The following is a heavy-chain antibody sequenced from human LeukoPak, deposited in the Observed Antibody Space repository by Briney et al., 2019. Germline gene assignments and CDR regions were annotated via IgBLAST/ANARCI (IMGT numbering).Heavy chain of an antibody. V-gene: IGHV3-30-3*01. CDR2: ISYDGSNK. J-gene: IGHJ4*02. Sequence: GRSLRPSCAASGFTFSSYAMHWVRQAPGKGLEWVAVISYDGSNKYYADSVKGRFTISRDNSKNTLYLQMNSLRAEDTAVYYCARDRYYYDSSGYFYFDYWGQGTLVTVSS. D-gene: IGHD3-22*01. CDR1: GFTFSSYA. CDR3: ARDRYYYDSSGYFYFDY.